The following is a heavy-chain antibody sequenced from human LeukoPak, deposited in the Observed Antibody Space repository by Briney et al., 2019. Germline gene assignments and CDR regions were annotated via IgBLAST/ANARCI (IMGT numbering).Heavy chain of an antibody. CDR2: ISSTSGAI. V-gene: IGHV3-48*04. CDR1: GFIFSGYS. CDR3: ARDRPPSRSVNDN. Sequence: GGSLRLSCAASGFIFSGYSMNWVRQAPGKGLEWVSYISSTSGAIYYADSVKGRFTISRDNAKNSLYLQMNSLRAEDTAVYYCARDRPPSRSVNDNWGQGTLVTVSS. D-gene: IGHD4-17*01. J-gene: IGHJ4*02.